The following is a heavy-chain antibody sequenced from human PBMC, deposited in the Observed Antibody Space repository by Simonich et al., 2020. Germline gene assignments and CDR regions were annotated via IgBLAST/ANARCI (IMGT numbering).Heavy chain of an antibody. Sequence: QLQLQESGPGLVKPSETLSLTCTVSGGSISSSSYYWGWIRQPPGKGLEWMGRIYYSGSTYYNPSLKSRVTISVDTSKNQFSLKLSSVTAADTAVYYCARHAGFAFDIWGQGTMVTVSS. J-gene: IGHJ3*02. CDR1: GGSISSSSYY. CDR2: IYYSGST. V-gene: IGHV4-39*01. D-gene: IGHD6-13*01. CDR3: ARHAGFAFDI.